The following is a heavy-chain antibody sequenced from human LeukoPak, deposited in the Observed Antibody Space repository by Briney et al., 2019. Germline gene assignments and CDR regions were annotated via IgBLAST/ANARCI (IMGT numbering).Heavy chain of an antibody. Sequence: GGSLRLSCAASGFTFSSYGMLWVRQAPGKGLEGVAVISYDGSNKYYADSVKGRFTISRDNSKNTLYLQMSSLRAEDTAVYYCAKDPYGSGSSHMDVWGQGTTVTVSS. V-gene: IGHV3-30*18. D-gene: IGHD3-10*01. J-gene: IGHJ6*02. CDR1: GFTFSSYG. CDR2: ISYDGSNK. CDR3: AKDPYGSGSSHMDV.